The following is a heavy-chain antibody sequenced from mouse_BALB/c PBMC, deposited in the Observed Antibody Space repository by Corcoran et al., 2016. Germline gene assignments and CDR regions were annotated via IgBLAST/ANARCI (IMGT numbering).Heavy chain of an antibody. CDR3: ARSFSGYCDY. J-gene: IGHJ2*01. CDR2: IDPANGNT. Sequence: EVQLQQSGAELVKPGASVKLSCTASGFNIKDTYMHWVKQRPEQGLEWIGRIDPANGNTKYDPKFQGKATKTADTSSNTAYLQLRSLTSEDTAVYYCARSFSGYCDYWGQGTTLTVSS. CDR1: GFNIKDTY. V-gene: IGHV14-3*02. D-gene: IGHD3-1*01.